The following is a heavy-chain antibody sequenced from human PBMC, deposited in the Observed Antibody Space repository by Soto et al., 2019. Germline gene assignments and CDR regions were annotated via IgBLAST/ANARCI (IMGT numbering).Heavy chain of an antibody. CDR3: ARSFSWTDY. D-gene: IGHD6-13*01. CDR2: IYYSGST. V-gene: IGHV4-59*01. Sequence: QVQLQESGPGLVKPSETLSLTCTVSGGSISRYYWSWIRQPPGKGLEWIGYIYYSGSTNYNPSLKSRVTISVDTSKNQFSLKLSSVTAADTAVYYCARSFSWTDYWGQGTLVTVSS. J-gene: IGHJ4*02. CDR1: GGSISRYY.